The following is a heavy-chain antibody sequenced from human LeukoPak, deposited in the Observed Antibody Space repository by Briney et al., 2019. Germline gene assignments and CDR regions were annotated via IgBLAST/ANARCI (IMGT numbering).Heavy chain of an antibody. D-gene: IGHD3-10*01. CDR3: GKSTVGRYNYYMDV. CDR1: GFSFDDYA. CDR2: VSWDGNNI. J-gene: IGHJ6*03. Sequence: PGGSLRLSCVASGFSFDDYAMHWVRQAPGKGLEWVSGVSWDGNNIGYADSVKGRFTISRDNAKNSLYLQMNSLIAEDTALYYCGKSTVGRYNYYMDVWGKGTTVTVSS. V-gene: IGHV3-9*01.